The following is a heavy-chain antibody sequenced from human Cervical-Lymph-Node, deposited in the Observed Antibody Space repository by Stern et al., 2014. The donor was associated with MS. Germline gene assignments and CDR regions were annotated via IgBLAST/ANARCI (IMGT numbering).Heavy chain of an antibody. Sequence: QLQLQESGPGLVKPSQTLSLTCTVSGGSISSGTYYWSWIRQPAGKGLEWIGRIYTSGNTNYSPSLKTRVTISVDTSKNQFPLKRSSVTAADTAVYYCARTPVAGTFRYFDYWGQGTLVTVSS. V-gene: IGHV4-61*02. CDR2: IYTSGNT. CDR1: GGSISSGTYY. CDR3: ARTPVAGTFRYFDY. D-gene: IGHD6-19*01. J-gene: IGHJ4*02.